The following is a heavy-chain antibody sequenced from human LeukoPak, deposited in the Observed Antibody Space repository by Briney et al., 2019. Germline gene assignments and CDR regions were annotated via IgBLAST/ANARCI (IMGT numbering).Heavy chain of an antibody. D-gene: IGHD3-22*01. CDR3: ARTFQRITMIVVVTYFDY. V-gene: IGHV3-74*01. CDR2: INSDGSST. Sequence: PGGSLRLSCAASGFTFSSYWMHWVRQAPGKGLVWVSRINSDGSSTSYADSVKGRFTISRDNAKNTLYLQMNSLRAEDTAVYYCARTFQRITMIVVVTYFDYWGQGTLVTVSS. J-gene: IGHJ4*02. CDR1: GFTFSSYW.